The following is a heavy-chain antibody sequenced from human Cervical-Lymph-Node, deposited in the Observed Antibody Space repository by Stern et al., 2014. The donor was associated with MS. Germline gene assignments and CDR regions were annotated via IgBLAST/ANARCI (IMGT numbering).Heavy chain of an antibody. V-gene: IGHV4-59*01. CDR3: ARGSSGSLLS. CDR1: GGSIRSYY. J-gene: IGHJ4*02. Sequence: QVKLQESGPGLVKPSETLSLTCTVPGGSIRSYYWSWIRQPTGKGLEWIGYIYYSGSTNYNPSLKSRVTISVDTSKNQFSLKLSSVTAADTAVYYCARGSSGSLLSWGQGTLVTVSS. CDR2: IYYSGST. D-gene: IGHD6-19*01.